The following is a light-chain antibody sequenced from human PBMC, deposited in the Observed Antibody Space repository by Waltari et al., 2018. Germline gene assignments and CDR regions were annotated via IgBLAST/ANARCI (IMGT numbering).Light chain of an antibody. CDR1: SSNIGSHY. CDR3: AAWDDSPSGHVV. V-gene: IGLV1-47*02. CDR2: TDD. Sequence: SVLTQPPSASGAPGQRVTISCSGSSSNIGSHYVYWYQQLPGTAPKLLISTDDRRAAGVPDRVSASKPGTSASRAISGLRSEDEADYYCAAWDDSPSGHVVFGGGTKLTVL. J-gene: IGLJ2*01.